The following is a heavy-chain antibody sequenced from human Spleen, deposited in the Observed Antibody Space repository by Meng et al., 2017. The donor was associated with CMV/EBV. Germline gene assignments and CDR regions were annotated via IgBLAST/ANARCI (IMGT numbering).Heavy chain of an antibody. CDR2: IYWNDDK. CDR3: AHNSITVFGVIKHYFDY. Sequence: SLSTSGMGMGWIRQPPGKTLEWLAVIYWNDDKRYSPSLKTRLTVTKDTSKNQMVLTITNMGPVDTTTYYSAHNSITVFGVIKHYFDYWGQGTLVTVSS. V-gene: IGHV2-5*01. D-gene: IGHD3-3*01. CDR1: SLSTSGMG. J-gene: IGHJ4*02.